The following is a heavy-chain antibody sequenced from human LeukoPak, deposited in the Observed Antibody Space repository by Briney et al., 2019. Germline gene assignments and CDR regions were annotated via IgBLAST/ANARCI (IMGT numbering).Heavy chain of an antibody. Sequence: ASVKVSCKTSGYTFTKFAIHWVRQAPGQRLEWMGWINTGNGQTKYSENFEGRVTMTRDTSTSTIYVEVRSLTSEDTGLYYCARYFGSGSYLDYRGQGTLLTVSS. D-gene: IGHD3-10*01. V-gene: IGHV1-3*04. J-gene: IGHJ4*02. CDR1: GYTFTKFA. CDR3: ARYFGSGSYLDY. CDR2: INTGNGQT.